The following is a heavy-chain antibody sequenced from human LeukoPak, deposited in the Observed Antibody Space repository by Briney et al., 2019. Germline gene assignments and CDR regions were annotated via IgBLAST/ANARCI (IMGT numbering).Heavy chain of an antibody. J-gene: IGHJ6*03. Sequence: SETLSLTCTVSGGSINTPHYYWGWLRQPPGKGLEWIGTISSTGTTYFNPSLRSRVTISVDKSNNQFSLNLESVTAADTAVYYCAREFAYYHPDGYENYYQYIDVWGKGTTVTVSS. V-gene: IGHV4-39*07. CDR2: ISSTGTT. D-gene: IGHD5-18*01. CDR1: GGSINTPHYY. CDR3: AREFAYYHPDGYENYYQYIDV.